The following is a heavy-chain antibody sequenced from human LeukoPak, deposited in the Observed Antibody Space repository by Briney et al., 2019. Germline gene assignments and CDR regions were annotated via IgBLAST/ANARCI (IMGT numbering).Heavy chain of an antibody. Sequence: SETLSLTCTVSGVSISSYYWSWIRQPPGKGLEWIGYIYYSGSTKYSPSLKSRVTISVDTSKNQFSLRLSSVTAADTAVYYCARGLHNSGSHTGTDYWGQGSLVTVSS. CDR3: ARGLHNSGSHTGTDY. CDR1: GVSISSYY. V-gene: IGHV4-59*01. CDR2: IYYSGST. J-gene: IGHJ4*02. D-gene: IGHD1-26*01.